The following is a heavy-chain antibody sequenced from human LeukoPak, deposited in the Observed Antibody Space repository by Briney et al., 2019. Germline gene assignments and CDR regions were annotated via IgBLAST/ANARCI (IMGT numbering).Heavy chain of an antibody. D-gene: IGHD5-12*01. CDR3: ARVGQGYDLGYYFDY. CDR1: GYTFTSYA. J-gene: IGHJ4*02. V-gene: IGHV7-4-1*02. CDR2: INTNTGNP. Sequence: GASVTVSCKASGYTFTSYAMNWVRQAPGQGLEWMGWINTNTGNPTYAQGFTGRFVFSLDTSVSTAYLQISSLKAEDTAVYYCARVGQGYDLGYYFDYWGQGTLVTVSS.